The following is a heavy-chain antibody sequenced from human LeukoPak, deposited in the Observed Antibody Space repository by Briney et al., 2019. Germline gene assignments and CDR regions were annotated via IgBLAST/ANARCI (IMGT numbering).Heavy chain of an antibody. CDR3: AREAGDDYVWGSYRSSRPYPHDY. Sequence: PSETLSLTCTVSGGSISSSSYYWGWIRQPPGKGLEWIGSIYYSGSTYYNPSLKSRVTISVDTSKNQFSLKLSSVTAADTAVYYCAREAGDDYVWGSYRSSRPYPHDYWGQGTLVTVSS. CDR2: IYYSGST. CDR1: GGSISSSSYY. V-gene: IGHV4-39*07. D-gene: IGHD3-16*02. J-gene: IGHJ4*02.